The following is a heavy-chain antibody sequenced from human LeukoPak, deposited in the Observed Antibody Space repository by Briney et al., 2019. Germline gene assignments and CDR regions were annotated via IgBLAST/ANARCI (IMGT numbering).Heavy chain of an antibody. J-gene: IGHJ4*02. D-gene: IGHD6-19*01. CDR1: GLTFSNYA. Sequence: GGSLRLSCAASGLTFSNYAMTWVRQAPGKGLEWVSTISGSDGSTFYADSVKGRFTISRDNSKNTVFLQMNSLRAEDTAVYYCAKGDSSGWYGDFFDYWGQGTLVTVSS. CDR2: ISGSDGST. V-gene: IGHV3-23*01. CDR3: AKGDSSGWYGDFFDY.